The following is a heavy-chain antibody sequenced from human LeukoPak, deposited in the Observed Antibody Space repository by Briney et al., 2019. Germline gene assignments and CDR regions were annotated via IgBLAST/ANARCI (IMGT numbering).Heavy chain of an antibody. J-gene: IGHJ5*02. CDR3: ARESHTSVVVVAAGSNWFDP. CDR1: GFTFSSYA. CDR2: VSYDGSNK. V-gene: IGHV3-30-3*01. D-gene: IGHD2-15*01. Sequence: PGRSLRLSCAASGFTFSSYAMHWVRQAPGKGLEWVAVVSYDGSNKYYADSVKGRFTISRDNSKNTLYLQMNSLRAEDTAVYYCARESHTSVVVVAAGSNWFDPWGQGTLVTVSS.